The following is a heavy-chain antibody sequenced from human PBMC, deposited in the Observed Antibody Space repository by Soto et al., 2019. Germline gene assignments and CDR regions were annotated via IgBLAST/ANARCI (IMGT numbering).Heavy chain of an antibody. CDR3: AGGQQLVRNY. Sequence: QLQLQESGSGLVKPSQTLSLTCAVSGGSISSGGYSWSWIRQPPGKGLEWIGYIYHSGNTYYNPSLKRRVTIAVDRSKNQLSLRLRSVAAADTAVYYCAGGQQLVRNYWGQGTLVTVSS. D-gene: IGHD6-13*01. CDR1: GGSISSGGYS. CDR2: IYHSGNT. J-gene: IGHJ4*02. V-gene: IGHV4-30-2*01.